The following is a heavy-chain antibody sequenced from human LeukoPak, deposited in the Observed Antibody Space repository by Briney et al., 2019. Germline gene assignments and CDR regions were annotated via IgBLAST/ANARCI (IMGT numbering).Heavy chain of an antibody. CDR3: ARSPYYYDSSGYYEFDY. J-gene: IGHJ4*02. CDR2: IYYSGST. D-gene: IGHD3-22*01. CDR1: GGSFSGYY. Sequence: SETLSLTCAVYGGSFSGYYWSWIRQPPGKGLEWIGYIYYSGSTNYNPSLKSRVTISVDTSKNQFSLKLSSVTAADTAVYYCARSPYYYDSSGYYEFDYWGQGTLVTVSS. V-gene: IGHV4-59*01.